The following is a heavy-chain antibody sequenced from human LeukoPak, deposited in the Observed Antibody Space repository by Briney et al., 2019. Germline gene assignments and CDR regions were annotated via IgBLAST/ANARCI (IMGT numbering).Heavy chain of an antibody. CDR2: IYSGGST. CDR3: ARGGTTYPLYYYYYMDV. D-gene: IGHD1-1*01. J-gene: IGHJ6*03. V-gene: IGHV3-66*01. CDR1: GFIFSNNW. Sequence: PGGSLRLSCVASGFIFSNNWMSWVRQAPGKGLEWVSVIYSGGSTYYADSVKGRFTISRDNSKNTLYLQMNSLRAEDTAVYYCARGGTTYPLYYYYYMDVWGKGTTVTISS.